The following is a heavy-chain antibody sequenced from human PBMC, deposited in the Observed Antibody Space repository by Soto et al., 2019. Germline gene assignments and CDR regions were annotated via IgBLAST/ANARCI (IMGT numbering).Heavy chain of an antibody. Sequence: EVQLVESGGGLVKPGGSLRLSCAASGFTFSNAWMTWVRQPPGKGLEWVGQIKSEPDGGTIDYATPVKGRFTISRDDSKNTLYLQMNNLNTEDTGVYYCTTSREWEKLYFDYWGQGTLVTVSS. J-gene: IGHJ4*02. V-gene: IGHV3-15*05. D-gene: IGHD1-26*01. CDR1: GFTFSNAW. CDR3: TTSREWEKLYFDY. CDR2: IKSEPDGGTI.